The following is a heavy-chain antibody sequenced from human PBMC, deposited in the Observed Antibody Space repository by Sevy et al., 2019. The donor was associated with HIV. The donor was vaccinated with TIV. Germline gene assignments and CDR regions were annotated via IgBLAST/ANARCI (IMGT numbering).Heavy chain of an antibody. CDR1: GFTFDDYG. V-gene: IGHV3-20*04. J-gene: IGHJ4*02. Sequence: GGSLRLSCAASGFTFDDYGMSWVHQAPGKGLEWVSGINWNGGSTGYAESVKGRFTISRDNAKNSLYLQMNSLRAEDTALYYCARKRGDIVVVPAPNYFDYWGQGTLVTVSS. CDR3: ARKRGDIVVVPAPNYFDY. CDR2: INWNGGST. D-gene: IGHD2-2*01.